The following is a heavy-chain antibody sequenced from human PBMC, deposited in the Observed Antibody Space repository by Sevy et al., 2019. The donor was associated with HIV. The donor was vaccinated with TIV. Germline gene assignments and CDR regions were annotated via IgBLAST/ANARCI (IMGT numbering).Heavy chain of an antibody. CDR2: XTXXGSYI. CDR1: XXXFSXST. J-gene: IGHJ4*02. V-gene: IGHV3-21*01. CDR3: XRXXXXX. Sequence: GGSLXLXCAAXXXXFSXSTMXXXXXAXXXXLEXXXXXTXXGSYILYADSVKGRFTISRDNAKNSXFLQMNSLRVEDTAVYXXXRXXXXXWGQGTLVTVSS.